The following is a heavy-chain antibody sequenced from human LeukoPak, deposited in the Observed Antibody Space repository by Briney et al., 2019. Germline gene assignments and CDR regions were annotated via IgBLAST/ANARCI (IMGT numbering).Heavy chain of an antibody. Sequence: GGSLRLSCAGSGFTFSTYWTSWVRQVPGKGLEWMANINEDGSEKNYVDSVKGRFTISRDNAKNLVYLQLNSLRAEDTAVYYCARDKVVGASRFEYWGQGTQVMVSS. CDR3: ARDKVVGASRFEY. CDR2: INEDGSEK. J-gene: IGHJ4*02. CDR1: GFTFSTYW. V-gene: IGHV3-7*01. D-gene: IGHD1-26*01.